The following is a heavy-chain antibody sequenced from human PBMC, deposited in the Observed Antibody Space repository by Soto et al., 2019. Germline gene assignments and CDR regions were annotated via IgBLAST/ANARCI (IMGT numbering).Heavy chain of an antibody. CDR1: GFTFSSYG. CDR3: AKGGGADILTGYYTDYYYYGMDV. J-gene: IGHJ6*02. CDR2: MSYDGSNK. V-gene: IGHV3-30*18. D-gene: IGHD3-9*01. Sequence: GGSLRLSCAASGFTFSSYGMHWVRQAPGKGLEWVAVMSYDGSNKYYADSVKGRFTISRDNSKNTLYLQMNSLRAEDTAVYYCAKGGGADILTGYYTDYYYYGMDVWGQGTTVTVSS.